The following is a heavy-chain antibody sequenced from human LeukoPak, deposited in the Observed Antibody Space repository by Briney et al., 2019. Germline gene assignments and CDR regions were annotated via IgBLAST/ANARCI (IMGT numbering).Heavy chain of an antibody. J-gene: IGHJ4*02. D-gene: IGHD1-7*01. CDR3: ARLFGTTSG. V-gene: IGHV4-39*01. Sequence: PSETLSLTCTVSGGSISSSSYYWGWIRQPPGKGLEWIGSIYYSGSTYYNPSLKSRVTISVDTSKNQFSLKLSSVTAADTAVYNCARLFGTTSGWGQGTLVTVSS. CDR2: IYYSGST. CDR1: GGSISSSSYY.